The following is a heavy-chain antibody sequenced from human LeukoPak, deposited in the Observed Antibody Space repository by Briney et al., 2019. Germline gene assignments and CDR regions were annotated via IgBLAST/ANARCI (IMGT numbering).Heavy chain of an antibody. V-gene: IGHV3-30-3*01. CDR1: GFTFSSYA. CDR3: ARDGPEGRFEY. CDR2: ISYDGSNK. Sequence: GGSLRLSCAASGFTFSSYAMHWVRQAPGKGLEWVAVISYDGSNKYYADSVKGRFTISRDNSKNTLYLQMNSLRAEDTAVYYCARDGPEGRFEYWGQGTLVTVSS. J-gene: IGHJ4*02.